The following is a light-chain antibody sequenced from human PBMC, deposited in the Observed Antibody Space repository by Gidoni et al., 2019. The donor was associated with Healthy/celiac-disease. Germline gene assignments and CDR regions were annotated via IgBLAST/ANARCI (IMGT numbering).Light chain of an antibody. Sequence: EIVMPQSPATLSVSPGERATLSCRASQSVSSNLAWYQQQPGQAPRLLIYGASTRATGIPARFSGSGSGTEFTLTISSLQSEDFAVYYCQQYNNWPRPFGGGTKVEIK. CDR1: QSVSSN. V-gene: IGKV3-15*01. CDR2: GAS. CDR3: QQYNNWPRP. J-gene: IGKJ4*01.